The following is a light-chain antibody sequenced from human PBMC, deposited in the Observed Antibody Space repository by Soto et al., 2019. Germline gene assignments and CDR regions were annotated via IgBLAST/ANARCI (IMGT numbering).Light chain of an antibody. V-gene: IGKV1-27*01. CDR1: QDIKKF. CDR3: QKYDRAPAA. CDR2: AAS. J-gene: IGKJ1*01. Sequence: DIQVTQSPSSLSASPGDRITITCRASQDIKKFLAWYQQKPGKVPHLLIYAASTLRPGVPSRFSGNASGTDFTLTIACLQPEDVATYYCQKYDRAPAAFGQGTKVDVK.